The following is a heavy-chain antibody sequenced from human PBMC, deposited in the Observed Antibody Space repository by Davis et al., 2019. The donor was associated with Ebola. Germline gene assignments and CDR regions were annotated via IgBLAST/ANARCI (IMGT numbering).Heavy chain of an antibody. V-gene: IGHV1-69*10. CDR3: ARDPRGGYQYYYGMDV. J-gene: IGHJ6*04. CDR2: IIPLIGIA. CDR1: GGTFSRYA. D-gene: IGHD3-10*01. Sequence: SVKVSCKASGGTFSRYAISWVRHAPGQGLEWMGGIIPLIGIAKYAQKFQGRVTISADESTTTAYMELSSLRSEDTAVYYCARDPRGGYQYYYGMDVWGKGTTVTVSS.